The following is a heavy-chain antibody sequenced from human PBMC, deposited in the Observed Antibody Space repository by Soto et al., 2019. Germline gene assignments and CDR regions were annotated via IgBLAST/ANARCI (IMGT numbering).Heavy chain of an antibody. CDR1: GYSFTSYW. Sequence: PGESLKISCKGSGYSFTSYWIGWVRQMPGKGLEWMGIIYPGDSDTRYSPSFQGQVTISADKSISTAYLQWSSLKASDTAMYYCARHTYYYGSGRALRNPRWFDYWGQGTLVTVSS. CDR2: IYPGDSDT. V-gene: IGHV5-51*01. CDR3: ARHTYYYGSGRALRNPRWFDY. D-gene: IGHD3-10*01. J-gene: IGHJ4*02.